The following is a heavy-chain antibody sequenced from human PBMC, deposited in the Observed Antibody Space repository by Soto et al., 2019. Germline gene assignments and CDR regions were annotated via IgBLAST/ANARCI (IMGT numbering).Heavy chain of an antibody. V-gene: IGHV3-33*01. CDR3: SRDSEAAAGTNWFDP. J-gene: IGHJ5*02. D-gene: IGHD6-13*01. Sequence: GGSLGLSCAASGFTFSSYGMHWVRQAPGKGLEWVAVIWYDGSNKYYADSVKGRFTISRDNSKNTLYLQMNSLGAEDTAVYYCSRDSEAAAGTNWFDPWGQGTLVTVSS. CDR2: IWYDGSNK. CDR1: GFTFSSYG.